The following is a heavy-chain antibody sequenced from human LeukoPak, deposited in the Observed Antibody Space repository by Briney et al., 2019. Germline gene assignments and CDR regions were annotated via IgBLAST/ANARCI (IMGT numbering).Heavy chain of an antibody. CDR1: GVTSNY. D-gene: IGHD6-6*01. V-gene: IGHV3-66*02. CDR3: AGGGEAARSLHY. Sequence: GGSLRLSCAASGVTSNYFTWVRQAPGKGREWVSVIYNGGTTYYADSVKGRFTNSRDNSKSTLFVYLQMNSLRTDDTAVYYCAGGGEAARSLHYWGQGTLVTVSS. CDR2: IYNGGTT. J-gene: IGHJ4*02.